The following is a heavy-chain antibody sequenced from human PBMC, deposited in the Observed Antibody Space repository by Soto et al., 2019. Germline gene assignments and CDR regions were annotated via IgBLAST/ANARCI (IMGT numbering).Heavy chain of an antibody. Sequence: QVQLQESGPGLVKPSETLSLTCTVSGGSISSYYWSWIRQPPGKGLEWIGYIYYSGSTNYNPSLKSRVTISVDTSKNQFSLKLSSVTAADTAVYYCARIRPGIFGVVITPGPFDYWGQGTLVTVSS. CDR3: ARIRPGIFGVVITPGPFDY. V-gene: IGHV4-59*01. CDR2: IYYSGST. CDR1: GGSISSYY. D-gene: IGHD3-3*01. J-gene: IGHJ4*02.